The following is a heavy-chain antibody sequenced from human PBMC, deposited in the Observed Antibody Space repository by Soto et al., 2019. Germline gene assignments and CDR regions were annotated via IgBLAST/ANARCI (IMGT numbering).Heavy chain of an antibody. CDR3: AFVWYDGNSGSFVI. D-gene: IGHD3-10*01. CDR2: ISAYNGNT. V-gene: IGHV1-18*01. CDR1: GGTFSRNS. J-gene: IGHJ3*02. Sequence: ASVKVSCKASGGTFSRNSISWVRQAPGQGLEWMGWISAYNGNTNYAQNFQDRVTMTADPSTSTVNMELRSLRSDDTAVYYCAFVWYDGNSGSFVILGQGTKVTVSS.